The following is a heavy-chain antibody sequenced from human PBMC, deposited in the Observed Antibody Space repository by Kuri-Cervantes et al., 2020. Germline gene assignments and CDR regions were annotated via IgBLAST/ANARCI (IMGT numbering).Heavy chain of an antibody. CDR2: ISYDGSNK. CDR3: ARDWDSAARPSRDAFDT. D-gene: IGHD6-6*01. J-gene: IGHJ3*02. CDR1: GFTFSSYA. Sequence: GESLKISCAASGFTFSSYAMHWVRQAPGKGLEWVAVISYDGSNKYYADSVKGRFTISRDNSKNTLYLQMNSLRAEDTAVYYCARDWDSAARPSRDAFDTWGQGTMVTVSS. V-gene: IGHV3-30*07.